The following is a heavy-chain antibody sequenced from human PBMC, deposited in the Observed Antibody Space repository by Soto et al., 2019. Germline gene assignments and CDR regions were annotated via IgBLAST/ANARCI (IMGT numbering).Heavy chain of an antibody. D-gene: IGHD6-6*01. CDR3: AGCGRSSLVNWFDS. Sequence: SETLSLTCTVSSGSMSSYYWSWIRHPPGKGLEWIGYIYYSVRTNYNPSLKSRVTISVDTSKNQFSLKLSSLTAADTAVYYGAGCGRSSLVNWFDSWGKGTRVTFS. J-gene: IGHJ5*01. CDR2: IYYSVRT. CDR1: SGSMSSYY. V-gene: IGHV4-59*01.